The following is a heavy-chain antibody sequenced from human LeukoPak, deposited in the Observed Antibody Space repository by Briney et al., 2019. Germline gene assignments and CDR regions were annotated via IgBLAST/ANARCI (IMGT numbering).Heavy chain of an antibody. CDR1: GGSISSYY. CDR2: IYYSGST. J-gene: IGHJ6*03. D-gene: IGHD1-26*01. V-gene: IGHV4-59*01. Sequence: PSETLSLTCTVSGGSISSYYWSWIRQPPGKGLEWIGYIYYSGSTNYNPSLKSRVTLSVDTSKNQFSLKLSSVTAADTAVYYCARDRATYYYYYMDVWGKGTTVTVSS. CDR3: ARDRATYYYYYMDV.